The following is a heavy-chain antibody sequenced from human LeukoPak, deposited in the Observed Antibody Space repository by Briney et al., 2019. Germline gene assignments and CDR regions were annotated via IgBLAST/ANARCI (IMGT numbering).Heavy chain of an antibody. Sequence: SETLSLTCSVSGGSISSSSYYWGLIRQPPGKGLEWIGSIYYSGSTYYNPSLRSRVTISLDTSKNQFSLKLSSVTAADTAVYYCARALRGAASGRDYLDLWGKGTTVIVSS. CDR3: ARALRGAASGRDYLDL. CDR2: IYYSGST. V-gene: IGHV4-39*01. J-gene: IGHJ6*03. CDR1: GGSISSSSYY. D-gene: IGHD3-10*01.